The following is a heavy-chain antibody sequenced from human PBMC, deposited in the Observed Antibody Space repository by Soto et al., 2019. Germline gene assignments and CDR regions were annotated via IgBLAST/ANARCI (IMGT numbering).Heavy chain of an antibody. D-gene: IGHD6-13*01. CDR3: ARPPGYSSSWSTREYGMDV. Sequence: ASVKVSCKASGYTFTSYYMHWVRQAPGQGLEWMGWINPNSGGTNYAQKFQGRVTMTRDTSISTAYMELSRLRSDDTAVYYCARPPGYSSSWSTREYGMDVWGQGTTVTVSS. J-gene: IGHJ6*02. CDR2: INPNSGGT. V-gene: IGHV1-2*02. CDR1: GYTFTSYY.